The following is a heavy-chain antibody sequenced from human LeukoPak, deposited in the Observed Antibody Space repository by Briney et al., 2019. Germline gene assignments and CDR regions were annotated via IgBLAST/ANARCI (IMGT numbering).Heavy chain of an antibody. D-gene: IGHD6-13*01. V-gene: IGHV4-39*01. Sequence: KPSETLSLTCTVSGGSISSYFWGWIRQPPGKGLEWIGTIYYSGTTYYNPSLKSRVTMSVDTSKNQFSLKLSSVPAADTAVYYCARLVRQQLVDFWGQGTLVTVSS. CDR1: GGSISSYF. CDR3: ARLVRQQLVDF. CDR2: IYYSGTT. J-gene: IGHJ4*02.